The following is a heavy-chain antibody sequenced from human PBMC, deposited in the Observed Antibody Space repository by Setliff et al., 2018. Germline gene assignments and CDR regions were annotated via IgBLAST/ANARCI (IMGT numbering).Heavy chain of an antibody. V-gene: IGHV3-23*01. Sequence: QPGGSLRLSCAASGFTLSNYAMNWVRQAPGKGLEWVSVISDSGGTTYYADSVKGRFTISRDNSKNTLYLQMNSLRAEDTAVYYCAKKLPGVRYFDYCGQGTLVTVSS. D-gene: IGHD1-7*01. CDR1: GFTLSNYA. J-gene: IGHJ4*02. CDR2: ISDSGGTT. CDR3: AKKLPGVRYFDY.